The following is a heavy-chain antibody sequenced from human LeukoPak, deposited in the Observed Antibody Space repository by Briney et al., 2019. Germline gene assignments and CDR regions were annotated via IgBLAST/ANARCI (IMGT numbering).Heavy chain of an antibody. CDR1: GFTLSSYS. CDR2: ISSSSSNI. V-gene: IGHV3-48*04. Sequence: GGSLRLSCAASGFTLSSYSMNWVRQAPGKGLEWVSYISSSSSNIYYADSVKGRFTISRDNTKNSLCLQMNSLRAEDTAVYYCARDLASGYSCWGQGTLVTVSS. J-gene: IGHJ4*02. CDR3: ARDLASGYSC. D-gene: IGHD2-15*01.